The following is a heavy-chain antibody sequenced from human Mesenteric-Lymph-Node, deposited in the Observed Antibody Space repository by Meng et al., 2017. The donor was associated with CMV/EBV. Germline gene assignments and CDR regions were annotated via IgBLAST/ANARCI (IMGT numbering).Heavy chain of an antibody. CDR1: GLTFTNSA. D-gene: IGHD5-18*01. CDR3: AKDSHRYTYGSFDY. CDR2: ISGSGGST. J-gene: IGHJ4*02. Sequence: GGSLRLSCAASGLTFTNSAMSWVRQAPGKGLEWVSAISGSGGSTYYADSVKGRFTISRDNSKNTLYLQMSSLRAEDTAVYYCAKDSHRYTYGSFDYWGQGTLVTVSS. V-gene: IGHV3-23*01.